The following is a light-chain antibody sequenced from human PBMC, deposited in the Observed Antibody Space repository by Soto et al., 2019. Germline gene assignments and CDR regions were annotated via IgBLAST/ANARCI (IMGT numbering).Light chain of an antibody. Sequence: DIALTQYPATLSLSPGERATLSCRARQSVSTDLAWYQQKTGQAHRLLIYDASNRSTCIPARFSGSGSGTDCTLTISSLEPDDFAVYYRQLLRKWPLTCGGGTRVEIK. V-gene: IGKV3-11*01. CDR1: QSVSTD. CDR2: DAS. J-gene: IGKJ4*02. CDR3: QLLRKWPLT.